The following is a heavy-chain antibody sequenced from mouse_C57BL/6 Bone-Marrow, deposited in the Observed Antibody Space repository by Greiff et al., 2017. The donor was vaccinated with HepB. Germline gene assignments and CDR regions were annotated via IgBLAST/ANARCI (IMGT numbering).Heavy chain of an antibody. D-gene: IGHD2-4*01. V-gene: IGHV1-76*01. J-gene: IGHJ4*01. CDR3: ARGEDDYDDYAMDY. Sequence: QVQLQQSGAELVRPGASVKLSCKASGYTFTDYYINWVKQRPGQGLEWIARIYPGSGNTYYNEKFKGKATLTAEKSSSTAYMQLSSLTSEDSAVYCCARGEDDYDDYAMDYWGQGTSVTVSS. CDR2: IYPGSGNT. CDR1: GYTFTDYY.